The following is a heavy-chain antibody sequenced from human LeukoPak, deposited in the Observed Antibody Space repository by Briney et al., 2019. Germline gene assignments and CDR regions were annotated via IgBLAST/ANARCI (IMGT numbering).Heavy chain of an antibody. J-gene: IGHJ4*02. V-gene: IGHV3-23*01. D-gene: IGHD5-12*01. CDR3: AKEGYRYYFNN. Sequence: PGGSLRLSCAGSGLTFSSYAMSWVRQAPGKGLEWVSAISGSGGSTYYADSVKGRFTISRDNSKNTLYLEMNSLRAEDTAVYYCAKEGYRYYFNNWGQGTLVTVSS. CDR2: ISGSGGST. CDR1: GLTFSSYA.